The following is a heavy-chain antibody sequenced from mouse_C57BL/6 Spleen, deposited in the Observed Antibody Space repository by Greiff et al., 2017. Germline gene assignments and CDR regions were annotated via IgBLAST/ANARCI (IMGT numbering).Heavy chain of an antibody. CDR1: GYTFTSYW. J-gene: IGHJ2*01. V-gene: IGHV1-50*01. Sequence: QVQLQQSGAELVKPGASVKLSCKASGYTFTSYWMQWVKQRPGQGLEWIGEIDPSDSYTNYNQKFKGKATLTVDTSSSTAYMQLSSLTSEDSAVYYCARRTAQATDYWGQGTTLTVSS. CDR2: IDPSDSYT. D-gene: IGHD3-2*02. CDR3: ARRTAQATDY.